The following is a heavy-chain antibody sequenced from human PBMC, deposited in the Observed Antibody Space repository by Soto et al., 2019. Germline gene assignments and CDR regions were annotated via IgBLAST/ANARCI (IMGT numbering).Heavy chain of an antibody. CDR1: GFTFSSYA. CDR2: ISGSGGST. D-gene: IGHD2-2*01. V-gene: IGHV3-23*01. J-gene: IGHJ4*02. CDR3: AKCVLAFVVVPAAKYYFDY. Sequence: GGSLRLSCAASGFTFSSYAMSWVRQAPGKGLEWVSAISGSGGSTYYADSVKGRFTISRDNSKNTLYLQMNSLRAEDTAVYYCAKCVLAFVVVPAAKYYFDYWGQGTLVTVSS.